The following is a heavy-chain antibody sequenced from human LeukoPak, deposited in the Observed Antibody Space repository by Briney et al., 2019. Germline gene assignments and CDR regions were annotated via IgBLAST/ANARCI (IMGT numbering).Heavy chain of an antibody. D-gene: IGHD6-19*01. Sequence: GGSLRLSCAASGFTFDDYGMSWVRQAPGKGPEWVSGVSAINWNGGSTGYADSVKGRFTISRDNAKSSLYLQMNSLRAEDTAFYFCARDRASGWYRGDYDYWGQGTLVTVYS. J-gene: IGHJ4*02. V-gene: IGHV3-20*04. CDR3: ARDRASGWYRGDYDY. CDR1: GFTFDDYG. CDR2: INWNGGST.